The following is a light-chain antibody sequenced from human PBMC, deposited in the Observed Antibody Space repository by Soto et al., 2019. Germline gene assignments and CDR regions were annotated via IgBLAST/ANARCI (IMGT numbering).Light chain of an antibody. CDR2: ADS. CDR3: AAWDDGMRAWV. CDR1: YSHIGGNS. V-gene: IGLV1-44*01. Sequence: QSVLPQSPSASATPGQRVTLSCSGSYSHIGGNSVNWYQPLPRSAPKLLLYADSQRPSGVPDRFSGSKSGTSASLAISGLQSEDEADYYCAAWDDGMRAWVFGGGTQLTVL. J-gene: IGLJ3*02.